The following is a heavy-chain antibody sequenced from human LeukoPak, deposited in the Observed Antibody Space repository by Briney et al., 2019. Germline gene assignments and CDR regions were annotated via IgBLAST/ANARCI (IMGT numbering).Heavy chain of an antibody. CDR1: GYSFTDYC. Sequence: GESLKISCKGSGYSFTDYCIGWVRQMPGKGLEWMGIIYPGDSDTRYSPSFQGQVTISVDKSISTAYLQWSSLKASDTAMYYCARRFLADPSGFDYWGQGTLVTVSS. CDR3: ARRFLADPSGFDY. J-gene: IGHJ4*02. CDR2: IYPGDSDT. V-gene: IGHV5-51*01.